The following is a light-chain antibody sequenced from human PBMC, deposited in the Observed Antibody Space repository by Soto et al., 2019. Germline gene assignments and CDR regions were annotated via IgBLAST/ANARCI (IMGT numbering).Light chain of an antibody. CDR2: AVS. V-gene: IGKV1-12*01. J-gene: IGKJ4*01. CDR3: QQANSFPRT. Sequence: IQMTQSPSSVSASVGDRVTITCRASQGISSWLAWSQQKPGKAPKLLTYAVSSLQSGVPSSLSRSGSWTDFCLTISSLRPEAFAIFYCQQANSFPRTVGGGTKV. CDR1: QGISSW.